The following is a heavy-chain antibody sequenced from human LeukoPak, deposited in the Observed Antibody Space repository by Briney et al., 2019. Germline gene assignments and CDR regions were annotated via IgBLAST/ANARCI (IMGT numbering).Heavy chain of an antibody. CDR3: ASQSVPNAFDI. V-gene: IGHV4-39*01. J-gene: IGHJ3*02. D-gene: IGHD1-1*01. CDR2: IYYSGTT. CDR1: GFPFSTYW. Sequence: PGGSLRLSCAASGFPFSTYWMNWIRQPPGKGLEWIASIYYSGTTYYNPSLKSRVTIHVDTSKNEFSLKLNSVTAADTAVYYCASQSVPNAFDIWGQGTMVTVSS.